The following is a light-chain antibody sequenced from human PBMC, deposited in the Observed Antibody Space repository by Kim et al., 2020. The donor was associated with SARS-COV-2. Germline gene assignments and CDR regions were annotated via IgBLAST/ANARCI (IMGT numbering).Light chain of an antibody. Sequence: LSPGERATLSCRVIQCVTYYLSWYQHRPGQAPRLLIYDASKRATGIPARFSGTGSGTDFTLTISSLEPEDSAVYYCQQRFNWPLTFGGGTKVDIK. CDR2: DAS. CDR1: QCVTYY. CDR3: QQRFNWPLT. V-gene: IGKV3-11*01. J-gene: IGKJ4*01.